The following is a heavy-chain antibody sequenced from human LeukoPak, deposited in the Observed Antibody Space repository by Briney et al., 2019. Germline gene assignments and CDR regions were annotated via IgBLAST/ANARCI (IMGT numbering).Heavy chain of an antibody. J-gene: IGHJ4*02. CDR2: ISSCSSYK. D-gene: IGHD6-19*01. CDR1: GFPFNTYS. CDR3: ARWSRSWYYFDY. Sequence: KSGGSLRLFCAVSGFPFNTYSMNWVRQAPGKGLEGVSFISSCSSYKYYADSLKGRFTISRDNAKNSLYLQMNSLRAEDTAVYYCARWSRSWYYFDYWGQGTLVTVSS. V-gene: IGHV3-21*01.